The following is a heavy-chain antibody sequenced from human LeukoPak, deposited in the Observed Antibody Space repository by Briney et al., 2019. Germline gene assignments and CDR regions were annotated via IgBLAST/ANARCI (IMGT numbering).Heavy chain of an antibody. V-gene: IGHV3-48*04. Sequence: GGSLRLSCAASGFTFSSYSMNWVRQAPGKGLEWVSYISSSSSTIYYADSVKGRFTISRDNAKNSLYLQMNSLRAEDTAVYYCARAPPSPLGDYGTGDYWGQGTLVTVSS. CDR2: ISSSSSTI. CDR3: ARAPPSPLGDYGTGDY. J-gene: IGHJ4*02. D-gene: IGHD3-10*01. CDR1: GFTFSSYS.